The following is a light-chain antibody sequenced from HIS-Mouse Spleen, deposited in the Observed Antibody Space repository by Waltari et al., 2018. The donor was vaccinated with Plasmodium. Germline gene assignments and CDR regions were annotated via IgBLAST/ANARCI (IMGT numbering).Light chain of an antibody. CDR3: YSTDSSGNHRV. V-gene: IGLV3-10*01. CDR1: ALPKKY. CDR2: EDS. Sequence: SYELTQPPSVSVSPGQTARITCSGDALPKKYAYWYQQKSGQDPVLVIAEDSKRPSGMPERFSGSSSGTMATLTIRGAQVEDEADYYCYSTDSSGNHRVFGGGTKLTVL. J-gene: IGLJ3*02.